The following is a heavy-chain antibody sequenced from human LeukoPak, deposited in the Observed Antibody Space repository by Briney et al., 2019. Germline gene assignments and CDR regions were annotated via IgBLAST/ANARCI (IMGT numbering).Heavy chain of an antibody. D-gene: IGHD6-6*01. V-gene: IGHV6-1*01. CDR3: ARASSPIAARQAGAFDI. Sequence: SQTLSLTCAISGDSVSSNSAAWNWIRQSPSRGLEWLGRTYYRSMWYSDYAESVKSRITMNPDTSKNQLSLHLNSVTPEDTAVYYCARASSPIAARQAGAFDIWGQGTMVTVSS. J-gene: IGHJ3*02. CDR1: GDSVSSNSAA. CDR2: TYYRSMWYS.